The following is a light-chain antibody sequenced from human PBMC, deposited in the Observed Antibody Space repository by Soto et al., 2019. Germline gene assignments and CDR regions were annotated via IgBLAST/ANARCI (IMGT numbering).Light chain of an antibody. V-gene: IGKV1-33*01. CDR1: HDITSY. Sequence: DIQMTQSPSSLSASVGDRLTITCQASHDITSYLNWYQHKPGKAPKLLIYDASILEAGVPPRFSGSGSGTDFTLTISGLQTEEVAAYYCQHCDYLPIFGPGTTVDFK. CDR2: DAS. CDR3: QHCDYLPI. J-gene: IGKJ3*01.